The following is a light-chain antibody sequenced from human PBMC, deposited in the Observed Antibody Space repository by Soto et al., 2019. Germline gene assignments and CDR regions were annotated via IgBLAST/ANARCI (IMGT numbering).Light chain of an antibody. CDR3: CSYVGSSTSYV. Sequence: QSALTQPASVSGSPGQSITISCTGTSGDVGNYNLVSWYQQHPGKAPKLMIYEVNKWPSGVSNRFSGSKSGNTASLTIFGLQAEDEADYYCCSYVGSSTSYVFGTGTKAPS. CDR2: EVN. CDR1: SGDVGNYNL. J-gene: IGLJ1*01. V-gene: IGLV2-23*02.